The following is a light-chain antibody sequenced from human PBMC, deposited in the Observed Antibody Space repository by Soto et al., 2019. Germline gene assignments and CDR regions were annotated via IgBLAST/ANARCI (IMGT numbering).Light chain of an antibody. CDR2: AAS. CDR1: QSVTSSY. J-gene: IGKJ4*01. Sequence: DNELTQSPGALSVSPGERATPSCRASQSVTSSYLAWYQQKPGQAPSILIYAASSRATGLPDRFSGGGSGTDFTLTISRLEPEDFAVYYCQQYGYSPTFRGGTKVDIK. V-gene: IGKV3-20*01. CDR3: QQYGYSPT.